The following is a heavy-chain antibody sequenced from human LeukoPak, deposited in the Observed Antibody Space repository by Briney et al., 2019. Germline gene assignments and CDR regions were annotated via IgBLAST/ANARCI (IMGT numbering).Heavy chain of an antibody. CDR2: INPNSGGT. CDR1: GYTFNGYY. J-gene: IGHJ3*02. D-gene: IGHD3-3*01. CDR3: ARDQGLRFLETPLDAFDI. V-gene: IGHV1-2*02. Sequence: GAAVKVSCKSSGYTFNGYYMHWVRQAPGQGLEWMGWINPNSGGTNYAQKFQGRVAMTRDTSISTAYMELSRLRSDDTAVYYCARDQGLRFLETPLDAFDIWGQGTMVTVSS.